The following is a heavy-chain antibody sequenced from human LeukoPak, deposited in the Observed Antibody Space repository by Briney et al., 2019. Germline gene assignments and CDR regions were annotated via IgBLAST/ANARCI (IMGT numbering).Heavy chain of an antibody. V-gene: IGHV3-30*02. CDR3: VLKVRFDY. CDR1: GFTFNNYG. Sequence: PGGSLRLSCAASGFTFNNYGMHWVRQAPGKGLEWVAFIRYDGSNKYYADSVKGRFTISRDNSKDTLSLQMNSLRAEDTAVYYCVLKVRFDYWGQGTLVTVSS. J-gene: IGHJ4*02. CDR2: IRYDGSNK. D-gene: IGHD2-15*01.